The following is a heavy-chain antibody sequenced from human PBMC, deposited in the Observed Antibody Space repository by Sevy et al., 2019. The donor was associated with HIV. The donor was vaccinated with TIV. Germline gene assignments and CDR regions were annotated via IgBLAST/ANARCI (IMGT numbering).Heavy chain of an antibody. CDR2: INPNSGGT. J-gene: IGHJ3*02. CDR1: GYTFTGYY. V-gene: IGHV1-2*02. Sequence: ASVKVSCKASGYTFTGYYMHWVRQAPGQGLEWMGWINPNSGGTNYAQKFRGRVTMTRDTSISIVYMELSRMRSDDTDVNYFARVCYYDSSGYYYDGPYDAFDIWGQGTMVTVSS. D-gene: IGHD3-22*01. CDR3: ARVCYYDSSGYYYDGPYDAFDI.